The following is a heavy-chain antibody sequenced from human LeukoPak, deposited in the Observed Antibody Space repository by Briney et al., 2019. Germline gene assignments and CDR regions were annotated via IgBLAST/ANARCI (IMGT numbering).Heavy chain of an antibody. CDR1: GFTFNTYG. Sequence: PGRSLRLSCAVSGFTFNTYGIHWVRQTPGKGLEWVALISYDGSNKYYADSVKGRFTISRDNSKNTLHLQMDSLRAEDTAVYYCAKDRSGMGYYFDFWGQGTLVTVSS. CDR3: AKDRSGMGYYFDF. D-gene: IGHD1-26*01. J-gene: IGHJ4*02. V-gene: IGHV3-30*18. CDR2: ISYDGSNK.